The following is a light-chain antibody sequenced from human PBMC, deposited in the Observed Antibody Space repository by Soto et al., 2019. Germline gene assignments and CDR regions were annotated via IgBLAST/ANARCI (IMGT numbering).Light chain of an antibody. V-gene: IGLV2-14*01. CDR3: SSYTGSSTLV. J-gene: IGLJ2*01. CDR2: DVS. CDR1: SSDVGGYNH. Sequence: QSALTQPASVSGSPGQSITISCTGTSSDVGGYNHVSWYQQYPGKAPKLMIYDVSNRPSGVSNRFSGSKSGNTASLTISGLQAEDEADYYCSSYTGSSTLVFGGGTKLTVL.